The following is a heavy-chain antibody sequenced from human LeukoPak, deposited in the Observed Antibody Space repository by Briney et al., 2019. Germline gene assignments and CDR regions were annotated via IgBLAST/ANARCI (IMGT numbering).Heavy chain of an antibody. J-gene: IGHJ6*03. CDR1: GFTFSSYW. D-gene: IGHD1-26*01. CDR2: IKQDGSEK. CDR3: ARDLSVSYYSYYYYMDV. V-gene: IGHV3-7*01. Sequence: PGGSLRLSCAASGFTFSSYWMSWVRQAPGKGLEWVANIKQDGSEKYYVDSVKGRFTISRDNAKNSLYLQMNSVRAEDTAVYYCARDLSVSYYSYYYYMDVWGKGTTVTVSS.